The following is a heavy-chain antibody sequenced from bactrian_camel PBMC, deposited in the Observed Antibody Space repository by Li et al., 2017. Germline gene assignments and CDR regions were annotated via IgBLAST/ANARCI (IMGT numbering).Heavy chain of an antibody. Sequence: QVQLVESGGGSVQAGGSLRLACAASGYSSSGTCMGWFRQSPGKEREGVATVWIDVSDEKYIADSVKGRFTISRDNGKSTVDLGMNDLKPEDTAMYFCAAKRSQSGSDWRDPDAYNHWGSGTQVTVS. D-gene: IGHD1*01. CDR1: GYSSSGTC. J-gene: IGHJ4*01. CDR2: VWIDVSDEK. CDR3: AAKRSQSGSDWRDPDAYNH. V-gene: IGHV3S6*01.